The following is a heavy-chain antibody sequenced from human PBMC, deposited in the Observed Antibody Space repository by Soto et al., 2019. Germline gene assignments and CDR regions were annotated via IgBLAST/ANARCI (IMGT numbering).Heavy chain of an antibody. CDR2: IYYSGST. CDR3: ARVAGYCSGGSCYFDY. V-gene: IGHV4-59*01. D-gene: IGHD2-15*01. CDR1: GGSISSYY. J-gene: IGHJ4*02. Sequence: PSETLSLTCTVSGGSISSYYWSWIRQPPGKGLEWIGYIYYSGSTNYNPSLKSRVTISVDTSKNQFSLKLSSVTAADTAVYYCARVAGYCSGGSCYFDYWGQGTLVTVSS.